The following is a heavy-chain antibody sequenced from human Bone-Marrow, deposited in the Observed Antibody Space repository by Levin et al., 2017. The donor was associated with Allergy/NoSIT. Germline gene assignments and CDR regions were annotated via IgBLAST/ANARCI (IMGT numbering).Heavy chain of an antibody. CDR1: GISVSNNH. CDR3: ARGYKSGVSFG. V-gene: IGHV3-66*01. D-gene: IGHD3-10*01. CDR2: IYSGGDT. Sequence: SGESLKISCAASGISVSNNHMSWVRQAPGKGLECVAGIYSGGDTYQSDSVKSRFTVSRDNSKNTVYLHMSNLRGDDTAVYCCARGYKSGVSFGWGQGTLVTVSS. J-gene: IGHJ4*02.